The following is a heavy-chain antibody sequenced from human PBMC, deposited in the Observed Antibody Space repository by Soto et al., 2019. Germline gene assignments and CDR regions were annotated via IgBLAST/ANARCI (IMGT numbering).Heavy chain of an antibody. J-gene: IGHJ3*02. CDR2: ISAYNGNT. CDR1: GYTFTSYG. Sequence: QVQLVQSGAEVKKPGASVKVSCKASGYTFTSYGISWVRQAPGQGLEWMGWISAYNGNTNYAQKLQGRVTMTTDTSTSTAYIELRSLRSDDTAVYYCARDLGYCSGGSCYDAFDIWGQGTMVTVSS. V-gene: IGHV1-18*01. CDR3: ARDLGYCSGGSCYDAFDI. D-gene: IGHD2-15*01.